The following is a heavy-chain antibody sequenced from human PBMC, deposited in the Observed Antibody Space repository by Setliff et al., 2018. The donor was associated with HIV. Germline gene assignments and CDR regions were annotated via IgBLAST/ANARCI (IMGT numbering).Heavy chain of an antibody. D-gene: IGHD3-3*01. J-gene: IGHJ6*02. CDR1: GYTFTGYG. CDR3: ARTYYNFWSGDYYYYGMDV. Sequence: ASVKVSCKASGYTFTGYGISWVRQAPGQGLEWMGWISAYNGNTNYAQKFLDRVTMTIDTATSRAYMELRSLRSEDTAVYYCARTYYNFWSGDYYYYGMDVWGQGTTVTVSS. V-gene: IGHV1-18*01. CDR2: ISAYNGNT.